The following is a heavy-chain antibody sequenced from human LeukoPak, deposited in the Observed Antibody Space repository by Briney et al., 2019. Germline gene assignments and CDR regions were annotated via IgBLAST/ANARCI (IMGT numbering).Heavy chain of an antibody. CDR1: GYSISSGYD. J-gene: IGHJ4*02. Sequence: SETLSLTCTVSGYSISSGYDWGWIRQPPGKGLEWIGSIYHSGSTFYNPSLTSRVTISVDTSKNQFSLELSSVTAADTAVYYCARSSGSYPEGLFDYWGQGTLVTVSS. V-gene: IGHV4-38-2*02. CDR2: IYHSGST. D-gene: IGHD3-10*01. CDR3: ARSSGSYPEGLFDY.